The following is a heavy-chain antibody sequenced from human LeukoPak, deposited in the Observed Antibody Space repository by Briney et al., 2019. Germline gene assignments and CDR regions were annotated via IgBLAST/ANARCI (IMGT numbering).Heavy chain of an antibody. CDR1: GFTVSSNH. CDR3: ARVSCSSTSCYYDY. CDR2: IYSGGST. V-gene: IGHV3-53*04. Sequence: GGSLRLSCAASGFTVSSNHMSWVRQAPGKGLEWVSVIYSGGSTYYADSVKGRFTISRHNSKNTLYLQMNSLRAEDTAVYYCARVSCSSTSCYYDYWGQGTLVTVSS. J-gene: IGHJ4*02. D-gene: IGHD2-2*01.